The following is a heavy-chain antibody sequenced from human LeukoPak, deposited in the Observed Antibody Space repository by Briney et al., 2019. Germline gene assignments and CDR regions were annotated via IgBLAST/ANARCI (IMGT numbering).Heavy chain of an antibody. CDR3: ARDQKTFYYDSGGYLPFDY. CDR1: GYTFSNYG. V-gene: IGHV1-18*01. Sequence: ASVKVSCTASGYTFSNYGINWVRQAPGQGLEWMGWISAYNGNTNYAQKVQGRVSMTTDTSTSTTYMELRSLRSDDTAVYYCARDQKTFYYDSGGYLPFDYWGQGTLVTVSS. D-gene: IGHD3-22*01. CDR2: ISAYNGNT. J-gene: IGHJ4*02.